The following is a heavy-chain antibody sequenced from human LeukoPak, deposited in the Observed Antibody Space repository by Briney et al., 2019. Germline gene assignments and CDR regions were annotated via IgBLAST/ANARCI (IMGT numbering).Heavy chain of an antibody. V-gene: IGHV6-1*01. CDR2: TYYRSKWYN. J-gene: IGHJ4*02. Sequence: SQTVSLTCAISGDGVSRNSAAWNWIRQSPSRGLEWLGRTYYRSKWYNDYAVSVKSRITINPDTSKNQFSLQLNSVTPEDTAVYYCAREEGDYYDSSGYYHFDYWGQGTLVTVSS. CDR3: AREEGDYYDSSGYYHFDY. CDR1: GDGVSRNSAA. D-gene: IGHD3-22*01.